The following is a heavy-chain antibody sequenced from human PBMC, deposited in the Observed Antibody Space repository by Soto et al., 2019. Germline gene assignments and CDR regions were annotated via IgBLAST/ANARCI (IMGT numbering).Heavy chain of an antibody. CDR3: ARGRYDFWSGYYDYYYYYMDV. CDR2: INHSGST. Sequence: SETLSLTCAVYGGSFSGYYWSWIRQPLEKGLEWIGEINHSGSTNYNPSLKSRVTISVDTSKNQFSLKLSSVTAADTAVYYCARGRYDFWSGYYDYYYYYMDVWGKGTTVTVSS. J-gene: IGHJ6*03. V-gene: IGHV4-34*01. D-gene: IGHD3-3*01. CDR1: GGSFSGYY.